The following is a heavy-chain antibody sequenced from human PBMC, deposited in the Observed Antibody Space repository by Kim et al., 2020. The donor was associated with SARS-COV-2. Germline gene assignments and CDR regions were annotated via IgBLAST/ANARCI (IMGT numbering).Heavy chain of an antibody. Sequence: ASVKVSCKASGYTFTSYGISWVRQAPGQGLEWMGWISAYNGNTNYAQKLQGRVTMTTDTSTSTAYMGLRSLRSDDTAVYYCARRGHIVVVPAAIDYYYGMDVWGQGTTVTVSS. CDR2: ISAYNGNT. D-gene: IGHD2-2*01. J-gene: IGHJ6*02. CDR3: ARRGHIVVVPAAIDYYYGMDV. V-gene: IGHV1-18*01. CDR1: GYTFTSYG.